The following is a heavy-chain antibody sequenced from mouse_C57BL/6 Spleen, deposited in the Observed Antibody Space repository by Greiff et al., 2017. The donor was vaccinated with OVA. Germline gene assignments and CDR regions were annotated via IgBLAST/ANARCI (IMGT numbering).Heavy chain of an antibody. V-gene: IGHV1-82*01. CDR2: IYPGDGDT. D-gene: IGHD3-3*01. J-gene: IGHJ2*01. Sequence: VQLQESGPELVKPGASVKISCKASGYAFSSSWMNWVKQRPGKGLEWIGRIYPGDGDTNYNGKFKGKATLTADKSSSTAYMQLSSLTSEDSAVYFCARSRDHYFDYWGQGTTLTVSS. CDR3: ARSRDHYFDY. CDR1: GYAFSSSW.